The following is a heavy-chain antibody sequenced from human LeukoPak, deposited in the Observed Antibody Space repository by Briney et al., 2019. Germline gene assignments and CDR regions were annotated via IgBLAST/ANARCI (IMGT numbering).Heavy chain of an antibody. D-gene: IGHD2-2*01. J-gene: IGHJ5*02. V-gene: IGHV4-34*01. CDR2: INHSGST. CDR3: ARRGIGYCSSTSCYGLSKNWFDP. CDR1: GGSFSGYY. Sequence: SETLSLTCAVYGGSFSGYYWSWIRQPPGKGLEWIGEINHSGSTNYNPSLKSRVTISVDTSKNQFSLKLSSVTAADTAVYYCARRGIGYCSSTSCYGLSKNWFDPWGQGTLVTVSS.